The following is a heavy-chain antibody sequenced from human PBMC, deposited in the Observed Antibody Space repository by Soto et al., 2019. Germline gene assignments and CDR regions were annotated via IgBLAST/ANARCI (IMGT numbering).Heavy chain of an antibody. Sequence: PSETLSLTGAVYCGSFIGYYWIWLRQPPGKGLDWIGEINHSGSPNYSPYLKSRVTITKYTSKNQVVLTMTNMDPVDTATYYCSHFEYSSSNYWGQGTLVTVSS. J-gene: IGHJ4*02. D-gene: IGHD6-6*01. CDR3: SHFEYSSSNY. V-gene: IGHV4-34*03. CDR2: INHSGSP. CDR1: CGSFIGYY.